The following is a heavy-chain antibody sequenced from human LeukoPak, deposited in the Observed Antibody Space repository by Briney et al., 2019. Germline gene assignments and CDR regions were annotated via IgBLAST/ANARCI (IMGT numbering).Heavy chain of an antibody. Sequence: PSETLSLTCTVSGGSISSSSLYWGWIRQPPGKGLEWIGSIYYSGRTYYNPSLKSRVTISVDTSKNQFSLKVKSVTAADTAVYYCASASGLNDAFDIWGQGTMVIVSS. J-gene: IGHJ3*02. CDR1: GGSISSSSLY. V-gene: IGHV4-39*07. D-gene: IGHD6-19*01. CDR2: IYYSGRT. CDR3: ASASGLNDAFDI.